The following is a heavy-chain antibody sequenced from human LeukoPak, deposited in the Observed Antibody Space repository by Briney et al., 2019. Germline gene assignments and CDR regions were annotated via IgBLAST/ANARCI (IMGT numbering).Heavy chain of an antibody. J-gene: IGHJ1*01. V-gene: IGHV3-15*05. CDR1: GFTFSNAW. CDR3: AKDLDSSGYRFYFRH. CDR2: IKSKTDGGTT. Sequence: KAGGSLRLSCAASGFTFSNAWMSWVRQAPGKGLEWVGRIKSKTDGGTTDYAAPVKGRFTISRDDSKNSLYLQMNSLRTEDTALYYCAKDLDSSGYRFYFRHWGQGTLVTVSS. D-gene: IGHD3-22*01.